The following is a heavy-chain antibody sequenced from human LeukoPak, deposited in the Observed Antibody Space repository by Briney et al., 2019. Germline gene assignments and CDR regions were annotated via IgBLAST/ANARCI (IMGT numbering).Heavy chain of an antibody. CDR3: ARDRPRYDSSGYYYLSY. Sequence: ASVKVSCMASGYTFTSYYMHWVRQAPGQGLEWMGIINPSGGSTSYAQKFQGRVTMTRDTSTSTVYMELSSLRSEDTAVYYCARDRPRYDSSGYYYLSYWGQGTLVTVSS. CDR1: GYTFTSYY. J-gene: IGHJ4*02. V-gene: IGHV1-46*01. D-gene: IGHD3-22*01. CDR2: INPSGGST.